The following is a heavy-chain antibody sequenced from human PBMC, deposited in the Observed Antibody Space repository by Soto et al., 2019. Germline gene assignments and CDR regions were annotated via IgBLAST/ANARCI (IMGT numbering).Heavy chain of an antibody. CDR3: ARAPSRDGYGRYFDY. Sequence: QVQLVQSGAEVKKPGASVKVSCKASGYTFTSYYMHWVRQAPGQGLEWMGIINPSGGSTSYAQKFQGRVTMTRDTSTSTVYMELSSLRSEDTAVYYCARAPSRDGYGRYFDYWGQGTLVTVSS. V-gene: IGHV1-46*01. CDR2: INPSGGST. J-gene: IGHJ4*02. CDR1: GYTFTSYY. D-gene: IGHD5-12*01.